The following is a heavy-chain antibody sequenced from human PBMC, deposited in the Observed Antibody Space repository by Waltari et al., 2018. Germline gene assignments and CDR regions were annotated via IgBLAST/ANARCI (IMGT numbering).Heavy chain of an antibody. V-gene: IGHV1-24*01. CDR2: FDPEDGET. CDR1: GYTLAELS. CDR3: ATEGYDILTGHMNNDAFYI. J-gene: IGHJ3*02. Sequence: QVQLVQSGAEVKKPGASVKVSCKVSGYTLAELSMHWVRKAPGKRLECMGGFDPEDGETIYAQKFQGRVTITEDTSTDTAYMELSSLKSEDTAVYYCATEGYDILTGHMNNDAFYIWGQGTMVTVSS. D-gene: IGHD3-9*01.